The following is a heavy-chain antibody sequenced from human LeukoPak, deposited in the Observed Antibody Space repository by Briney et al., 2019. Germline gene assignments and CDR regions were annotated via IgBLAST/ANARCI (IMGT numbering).Heavy chain of an antibody. Sequence: PSETLSLTCAVYGGSFSGYYWSWIRQPPGKGLEWIGEINHSGSTNYNPSLKSRVTISVDTSKNQFSLMLSSVTAADTAVYYCARGYDSSAYYPFNCWGQGTLVTVSS. V-gene: IGHV4-34*01. J-gene: IGHJ4*02. CDR3: ARGYDSSAYYPFNC. D-gene: IGHD3-22*01. CDR1: GGSFSGYY. CDR2: INHSGST.